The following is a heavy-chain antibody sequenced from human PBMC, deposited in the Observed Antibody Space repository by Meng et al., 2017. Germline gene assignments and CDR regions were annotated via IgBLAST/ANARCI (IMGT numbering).Heavy chain of an antibody. Sequence: QVQLLQSGAEGKKPGASVKVSCKASGYTFTSYAMHWVRQAPGQRLEWMGWLNAGNGNTKYSQKFQGRVTITRDTSASTAYMELSSLRSEDTAVYYCARDKLKTFDPWGQGTLVTVSS. J-gene: IGHJ5*02. CDR3: ARDKLKTFDP. V-gene: IGHV1-3*01. CDR1: GYTFTSYA. CDR2: LNAGNGNT.